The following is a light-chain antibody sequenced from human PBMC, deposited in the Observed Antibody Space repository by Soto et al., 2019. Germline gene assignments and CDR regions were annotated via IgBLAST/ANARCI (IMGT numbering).Light chain of an antibody. CDR2: DAS. J-gene: IGKJ1*01. CDR1: QSISSW. V-gene: IGKV1-5*01. Sequence: DNQMTQSPSTVSASVGDRVTITCRASQSISSWLAWYQQKPGKAPKLLIYDASSLESGVPSRFSGSGSGTEFTLTISSLQPDDFATYYCQQYNSYSWTFGQGTKADIK. CDR3: QQYNSYSWT.